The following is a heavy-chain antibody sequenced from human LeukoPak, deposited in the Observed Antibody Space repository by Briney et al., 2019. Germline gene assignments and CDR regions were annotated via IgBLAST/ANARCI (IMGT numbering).Heavy chain of an antibody. V-gene: IGHV3-23*01. J-gene: IGHJ4*02. Sequence: PGGSLRLSCAVSGFTFRNYAMSWVRQAPGKGLEWVSDISGSGGSTYYADSVKGRFTISRDNSKNTLYLQMDSLTAGDTAVYYCARFEVNYEDNRSHYYFDYWGQGTLVTVHS. D-gene: IGHD3-10*01. CDR1: GFTFRNYA. CDR2: ISGSGGST. CDR3: ARFEVNYEDNRSHYYFDY.